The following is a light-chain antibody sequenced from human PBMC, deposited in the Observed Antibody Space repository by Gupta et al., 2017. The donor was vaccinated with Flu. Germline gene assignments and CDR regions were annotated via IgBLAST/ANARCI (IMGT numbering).Light chain of an antibody. J-gene: IGLJ3*02. CDR2: STS. CDR3: LLFYGGALGM. V-gene: IGLV7-43*01. CDR1: TGAVTSGYY. Sequence: NLTCASSTGAVTSGYYPSWFQQKPGQAPRALIYSTSNKHSWTPARVSGSLLGGKAALTLSRVQPEDEAEDYCLLFYGGALGMFGGGTKLTGL.